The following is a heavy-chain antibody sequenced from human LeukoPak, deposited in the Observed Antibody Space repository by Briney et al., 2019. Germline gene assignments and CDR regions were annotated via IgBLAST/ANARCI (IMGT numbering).Heavy chain of an antibody. CDR2: IWYDGSNK. CDR3: ARGKGYFDWLLNY. Sequence: GGSLRLSCAASGFTFSSYGMHWVRQAPGKGLEWVAVIWYDGSNKYYADSVKGRFTISRDNSKNTLYLQMNSLRAEDTAVYYCARGKGYFDWLLNYWGQGTLVTVTS. CDR1: GFTFSSYG. V-gene: IGHV3-33*01. J-gene: IGHJ4*02. D-gene: IGHD3-9*01.